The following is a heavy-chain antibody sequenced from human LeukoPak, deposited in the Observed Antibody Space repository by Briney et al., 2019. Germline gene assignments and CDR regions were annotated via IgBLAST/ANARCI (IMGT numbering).Heavy chain of an antibody. D-gene: IGHD3-9*01. V-gene: IGHV3-21*01. CDR2: ISSSSSYI. Sequence: GGSPRLSCAASGFTFSSYSMNWVRQAPGKGLEWVSSISSSSSYIYYADSVKGRFTISRDNAKNSLYLQMNSLRAEDTAVYYCARDLSNYDILTGYTPWGQGTLVTVSS. CDR1: GFTFSSYS. J-gene: IGHJ5*02. CDR3: ARDLSNYDILTGYTP.